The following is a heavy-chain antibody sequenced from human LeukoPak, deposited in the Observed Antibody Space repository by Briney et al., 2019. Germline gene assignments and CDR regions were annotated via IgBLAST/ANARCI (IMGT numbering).Heavy chain of an antibody. V-gene: IGHV4-34*01. J-gene: IGHJ6*02. CDR2: INHSGSS. Sequence: SETLSLTCAVYSGSFSGYYWTWIRQPPGKGLEWIGEINHSGSSNYNPSLKSRVTISLDTSKNQFSLRLSSVTAADTAVYYCARRSDMDVWGQGTTVTVSS. CDR3: ARRSDMDV. CDR1: SGSFSGYY.